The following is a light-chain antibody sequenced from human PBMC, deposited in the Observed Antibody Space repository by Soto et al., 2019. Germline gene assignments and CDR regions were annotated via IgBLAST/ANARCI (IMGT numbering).Light chain of an antibody. CDR2: GAS. Sequence: EIVMTQSPATLSVSPGERATLSCRASQSVSSNVAWYQQKPGQAPRLIIYGASTRAPALPARFSDSASGTEFSLTISSLQYEDVAVYYCQQYNNWITFGRGTRLE. CDR3: QQYNNWIT. CDR1: QSVSSN. V-gene: IGKV3-15*01. J-gene: IGKJ5*01.